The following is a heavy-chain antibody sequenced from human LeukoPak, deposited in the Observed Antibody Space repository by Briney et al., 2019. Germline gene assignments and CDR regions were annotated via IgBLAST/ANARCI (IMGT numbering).Heavy chain of an antibody. CDR1: GGSISSYY. V-gene: IGHV4-4*07. D-gene: IGHD3-10*01. CDR3: ARVSITMVRGVPVFYWFAP. J-gene: IGHJ5*02. Sequence: SETLSLTCTVSGGSISSYYWSWIRQPAGKGLEWIGRIYTSGSTNYNPSLKSRVTMSVDTSKNQFSLKLSSVTAADTAVYYCARVSITMVRGVPVFYWFAPWGQGTLVTVSS. CDR2: IYTSGST.